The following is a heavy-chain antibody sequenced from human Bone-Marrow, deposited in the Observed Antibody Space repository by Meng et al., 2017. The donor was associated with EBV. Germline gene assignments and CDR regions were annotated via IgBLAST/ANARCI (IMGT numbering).Heavy chain of an antibody. D-gene: IGHD6-13*01. V-gene: IGHV4-30-4*01. Sequence: QVQLQESGPGLVKPSQTLFLTCAVSGGSISSGGYYWSWIRQPPGKGLEWIGYIYYSGSTYYNPSLKSRVTISVDTSKNQFSLKLSSVTAADTAVYYCASGSTAAGTDYWGQGTLVTVSS. J-gene: IGHJ4*02. CDR1: GGSISSGGYY. CDR2: IYYSGST. CDR3: ASGSTAAGTDY.